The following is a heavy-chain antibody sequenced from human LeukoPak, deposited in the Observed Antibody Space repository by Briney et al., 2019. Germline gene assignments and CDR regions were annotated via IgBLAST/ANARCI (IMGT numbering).Heavy chain of an antibody. J-gene: IGHJ3*02. V-gene: IGHV4-59*08. CDR1: GGSISSYY. CDR2: IYYSGST. CDR3: ARYTAMVNDAFDI. Sequence: PSETLSLTCTVSGGSISSYYWSWIRQPPGKGLEWVGDIYYSGSTNYNPSLKSRVTISVDTSKNQFSLKLSSVTAADTAVYYCARYTAMVNDAFDIWGQGTMVTVSS. D-gene: IGHD5-18*01.